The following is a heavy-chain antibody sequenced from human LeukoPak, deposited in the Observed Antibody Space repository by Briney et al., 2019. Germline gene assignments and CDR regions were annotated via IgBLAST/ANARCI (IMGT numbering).Heavy chain of an antibody. D-gene: IGHD4-17*01. J-gene: IGHJ3*02. CDR1: GYTFTSYA. CDR2: INAGNGNT. V-gene: IGHV1-3*01. Sequence: ASVTVSCKASGYTFTSYAMHWVSQDPGQRLEWMGWINAGNGNTKYSQKFQGRVTITRDTSASTAYMELSSLRSEDTAVYYCARIGYGDYVGAFDIWGQGTMVTVSS. CDR3: ARIGYGDYVGAFDI.